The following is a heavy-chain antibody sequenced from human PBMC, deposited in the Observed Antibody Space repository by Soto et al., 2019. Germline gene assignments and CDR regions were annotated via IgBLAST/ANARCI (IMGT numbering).Heavy chain of an antibody. CDR2: IKQDGSEK. Sequence: EVQLVESGGGLVQPGGSLRLSCAASGFTFGDYWMNWVRKAPGKGLEWVANIKQDGSEKYYVDSVKGRFTISRDNAKNSLYLQMDSLRAEDTAVYYCARDHADTWGGSDALDIWGQGTMVIVSS. V-gene: IGHV3-7*01. J-gene: IGHJ3*02. D-gene: IGHD3-16*01. CDR3: ARDHADTWGGSDALDI. CDR1: GFTFGDYW.